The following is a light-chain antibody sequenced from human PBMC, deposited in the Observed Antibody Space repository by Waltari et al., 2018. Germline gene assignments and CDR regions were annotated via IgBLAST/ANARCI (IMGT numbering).Light chain of an antibody. J-gene: IGKJ5*01. CDR1: QSVSST. V-gene: IGKV3-15*01. CDR3: QKYNRWPPIT. Sequence: EIVMTQSPATLSVSPGETATLSCRASQSVSSTVAWYQKKPGQAPRLLIYYAATRATSIPAKFRGSGSGTEFTLTISSLQSEDFAVYYCQKYNRWPPITFGHGTRLEIK. CDR2: YAA.